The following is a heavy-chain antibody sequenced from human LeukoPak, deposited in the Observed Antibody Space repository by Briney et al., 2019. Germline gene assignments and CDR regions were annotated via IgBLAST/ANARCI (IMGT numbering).Heavy chain of an antibody. J-gene: IGHJ4*02. V-gene: IGHV3-21*01. CDR2: ISSSSSYI. D-gene: IGHD3-9*01. CDR3: AKDRRRDDVLTGSFSD. CDR1: GFNFSNYG. Sequence: GGTLRLSCAVSGFNFSNYGMSWVRQAPGKGLEWVSSISSSSSYIYYADSVKGRFTISRDNSKNTLYLQMNSLRAEDTAVYNCAKDRRRDDVLTGSFSDWGQGTLVTVSS.